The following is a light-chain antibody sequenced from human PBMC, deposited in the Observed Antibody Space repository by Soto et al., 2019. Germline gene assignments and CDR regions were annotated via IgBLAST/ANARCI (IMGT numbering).Light chain of an antibody. CDR3: QQYGSSPRT. CDR2: GAS. Sequence: EIALTQSPGTLSLSPGERATLSCRASQSVSSSYLAWYQQKPGQAPRLLIYGASSRATGITDRFSGSGSGTDFTLTISRLEPEDFAVYYCQQYGSSPRTFGQGTKV. J-gene: IGKJ1*01. CDR1: QSVSSSY. V-gene: IGKV3-20*01.